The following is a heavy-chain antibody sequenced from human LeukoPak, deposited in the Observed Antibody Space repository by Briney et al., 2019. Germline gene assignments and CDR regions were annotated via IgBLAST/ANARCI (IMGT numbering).Heavy chain of an antibody. CDR1: GFTFHRYS. D-gene: IGHD6-13*01. Sequence: FGFTFHRYSMNRVRQPPGKGLEWIGYIYDSGSTNYNPSLKSRVTISVGTSKNQFSLKLSSVTAADTAVYYCARGHIAVDIWGQGTMVTVSS. CDR2: IYDSGST. CDR3: ARGHIAVDI. V-gene: IGHV4-59*01. J-gene: IGHJ3*02.